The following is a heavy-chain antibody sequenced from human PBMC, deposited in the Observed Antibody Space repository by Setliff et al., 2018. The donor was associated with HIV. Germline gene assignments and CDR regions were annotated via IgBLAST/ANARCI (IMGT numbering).Heavy chain of an antibody. D-gene: IGHD3-22*01. CDR2: VVPTIHEA. CDR1: GYNFGFYG. V-gene: IGHV1-69*13. Sequence: ASVKVSCKASGYNFGFYGITWVRQAPGQGLEWMGGVVPTIHEATYAQKFQGRVTITADESATTVYMEMSGLTSEDTAIYYCARGADASGYFYREYFQHWGQGTLVTVS. J-gene: IGHJ1*01. CDR3: ARGADASGYFYREYFQH.